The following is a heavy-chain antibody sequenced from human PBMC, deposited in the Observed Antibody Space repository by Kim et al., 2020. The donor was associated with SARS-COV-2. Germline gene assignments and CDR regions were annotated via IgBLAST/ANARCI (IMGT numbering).Heavy chain of an antibody. CDR2: ISGDGGST. CDR3: AKDALGYSGYGGFDY. J-gene: IGHJ4*02. D-gene: IGHD5-12*01. CDR1: GFTFDDYA. Sequence: GGSLRLSCAASGFTFDDYAMHWVRQAPGKGLEWVSLISGDGGSTYYADSVKGRITISRDNSKNSLYLQMNSLRTEDTALYYCAKDALGYSGYGGFDYWGQRTLVTVSS. V-gene: IGHV3-43*02.